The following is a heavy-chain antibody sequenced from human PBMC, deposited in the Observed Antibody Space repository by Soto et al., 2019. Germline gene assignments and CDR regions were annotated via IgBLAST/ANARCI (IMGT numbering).Heavy chain of an antibody. D-gene: IGHD3-22*01. Sequence: PGGSLRLSCEASGFTFSSYGMHWFRQAPGKGLEWVAVISYDGSNKYYADSVKGRFTISRDNSKNTLYLQMNSLRAEDTAVYYCAKGAFVMYYYDSSGYFSFIDIWGQGTMVTVSS. J-gene: IGHJ3*02. CDR2: ISYDGSNK. CDR3: AKGAFVMYYYDSSGYFSFIDI. CDR1: GFTFSSYG. V-gene: IGHV3-30*18.